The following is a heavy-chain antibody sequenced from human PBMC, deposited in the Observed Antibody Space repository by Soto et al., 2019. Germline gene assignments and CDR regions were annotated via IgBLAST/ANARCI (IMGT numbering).Heavy chain of an antibody. CDR1: GGSVSSSSYY. CDR3: ARHVDYGDYHTDY. CDR2: IYYSGST. Sequence: QLQLQESGPELVKPSETLSLTCTVSGGSVSSSSYYWGWIRQPPGKGLEWIGSIYYSGSTYYNPSLKSRVTVSGDTSKSQFSLRLSSVTAADTAVYYCARHVDYGDYHTDYCGQGTLVTVSS. V-gene: IGHV4-39*01. D-gene: IGHD4-17*01. J-gene: IGHJ4*02.